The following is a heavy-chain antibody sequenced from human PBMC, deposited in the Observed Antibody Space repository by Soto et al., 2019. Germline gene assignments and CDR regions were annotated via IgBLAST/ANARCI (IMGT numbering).Heavy chain of an antibody. J-gene: IGHJ6*03. V-gene: IGHV3-21*01. CDR2: ISSSSSYI. CDR1: GFTFSSYG. D-gene: IGHD4-4*01. Sequence: GGSLRLSCAASGFTFSSYGMHWVRQAPGKGLEWVSSISSSSSYIYYADSVKGRFTISRDNAKNSLYLQMNSLRAEDTAVYYCARDRLHPYYMDVWGKGTTVTVSS. CDR3: ARDRLHPYYMDV.